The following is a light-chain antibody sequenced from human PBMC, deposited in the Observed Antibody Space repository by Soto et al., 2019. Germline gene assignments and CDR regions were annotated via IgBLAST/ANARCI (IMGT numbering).Light chain of an antibody. Sequence: QSALTQPASVSGSPGQSITISCTGTSSDIGNYNYVSWFQQHPGKAPKVIIYDVSNRPSGISDRFSGSKSGNTASLTISGLQAEDEADYYCNSYTSSSTWVFGGGTKLTVL. CDR3: NSYTSSSTWV. CDR2: DVS. J-gene: IGLJ3*02. V-gene: IGLV2-14*03. CDR1: SSDIGNYNY.